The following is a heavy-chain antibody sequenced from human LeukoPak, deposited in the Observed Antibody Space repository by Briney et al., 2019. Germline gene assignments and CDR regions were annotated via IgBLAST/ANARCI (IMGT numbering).Heavy chain of an antibody. Sequence: GGSLRLSWAASGFTFSSYWMGWVRQAPGKGLEWVAKIKEDGSQKQYVDSLKGRFTTSRDNAKNSLYLQTSSLRAEDTAVYYCARDRGGGSYDYWGQGTVVTVSS. CDR3: ARDRGGGSYDY. V-gene: IGHV3-7*01. CDR1: GFTFSSYW. J-gene: IGHJ4*02. D-gene: IGHD1-26*01. CDR2: IKEDGSQK.